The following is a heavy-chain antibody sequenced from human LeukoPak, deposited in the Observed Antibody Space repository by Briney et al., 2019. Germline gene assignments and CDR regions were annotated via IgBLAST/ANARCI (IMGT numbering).Heavy chain of an antibody. CDR1: GFTFSSYS. Sequence: PGGSLRLSCAASGFTFSSYSMNWVRQAPGKGLEWVSSISSSSSYIYYADSVKGRFTISRDNAKNSLYLQMNSLRAEDTAVYYCAKDTKTVTTSNYYYYYGMDVWGQGTTVTVSS. V-gene: IGHV3-21*03. CDR2: ISSSSSYI. D-gene: IGHD4-17*01. J-gene: IGHJ6*02. CDR3: AKDTKTVTTSNYYYYYGMDV.